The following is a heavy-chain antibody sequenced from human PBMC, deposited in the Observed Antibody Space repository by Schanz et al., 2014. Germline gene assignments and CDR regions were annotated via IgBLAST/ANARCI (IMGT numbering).Heavy chain of an antibody. CDR2: ISGSSIHK. CDR3: ARFLARYQYYGVDV. V-gene: IGHV3-11*05. D-gene: IGHD3-3*01. CDR1: GFTFSDYY. Sequence: QVYLVESGGDLVKPGGSLRLSCAASGFTFSDYYMAWIRQAPGKGLEWVSHISGSSIHKNYADSVKGRFSISRDNGETSVYLQINSLRVEDTAVYYCARFLARYQYYGVDVWATGITVIVSS. J-gene: IGHJ6*04.